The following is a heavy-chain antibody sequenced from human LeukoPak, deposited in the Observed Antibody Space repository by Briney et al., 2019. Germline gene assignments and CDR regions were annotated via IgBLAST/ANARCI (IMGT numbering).Heavy chain of an antibody. CDR3: ARDRYDILTGYYNVIELDY. Sequence: ASVKVSCKASGGTFSSYAISWVRQAPGQGLEWMGGIIPIFGTANYAQKFQGRVTITTDESTSTAYMELSSLRSEDTAVYYCARDRYDILTGYYNVIELDYWGQGTLVTVSS. CDR2: IIPIFGTA. D-gene: IGHD3-9*01. CDR1: GGTFSSYA. V-gene: IGHV1-69*05. J-gene: IGHJ4*02.